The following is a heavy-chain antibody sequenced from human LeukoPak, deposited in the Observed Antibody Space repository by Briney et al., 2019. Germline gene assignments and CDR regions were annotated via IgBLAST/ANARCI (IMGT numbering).Heavy chain of an antibody. J-gene: IGHJ4*02. V-gene: IGHV4-39*01. CDR3: ARGGIYYHFDY. D-gene: IGHD1-26*01. CDR1: GDSISSSNYY. Sequence: PSETLSLTCTVFGDSISSSNYYWGWIRQPPGKGLEWIASIYYSGNTYYKPSLKSRATISVDTSKNQFSLKLSSVTAADTAVYFCARGGIYYHFDYWGQGTLVTVSS. CDR2: IYYSGNT.